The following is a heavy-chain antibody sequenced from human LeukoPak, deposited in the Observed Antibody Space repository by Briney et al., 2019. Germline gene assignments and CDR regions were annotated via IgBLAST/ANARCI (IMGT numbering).Heavy chain of an antibody. CDR3: ARGTNCTNGVCYNWLDP. CDR2: IIPIFGTA. Sequence: GSSVKVSCKASGGTFSSYAISWVRQAPGQGLEWMGGIIPIFGTANYAQKFQGRVTITTDESTSTAYMELSSLRSEDTAVYYCARGTNCTNGVCYNWLDPWGQGTLVTVSS. V-gene: IGHV1-69*05. D-gene: IGHD2-8*01. J-gene: IGHJ5*02. CDR1: GGTFSSYA.